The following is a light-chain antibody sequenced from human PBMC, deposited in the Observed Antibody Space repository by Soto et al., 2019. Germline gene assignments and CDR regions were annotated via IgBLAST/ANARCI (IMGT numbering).Light chain of an antibody. J-gene: IGKJ3*01. CDR1: QSVNSNY. CDR3: QQYGRSPGLFT. CDR2: GAS. V-gene: IGKV3-20*01. Sequence: EGVLTQFPGTLSLSPGERVTLSCRASQSVNSNYLAWYQQRPGQAPRLLIYGASTRANGIPDRFSGSGSGTDFTLTVSRLEPEDCAVYYCQQYGRSPGLFTFGPGTKVDIK.